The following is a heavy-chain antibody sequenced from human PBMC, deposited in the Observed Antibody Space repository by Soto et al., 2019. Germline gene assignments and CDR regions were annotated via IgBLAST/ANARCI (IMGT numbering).Heavy chain of an antibody. CDR3: ARDIYRMNYYGSGSYYKKKRWFDP. D-gene: IGHD3-10*01. J-gene: IGHJ5*02. CDR1: GFTFGDYV. CDR2: IRSEAFGGTT. V-gene: IGHV3-49*03. Sequence: GGSQRLSCTASGFTFGDYVRSWFRQATGKGLEWVGVIRSEAFGGTTEYAASVKGRFTISRDDSKSIAYLQMNSLKTEDTAVYYCARDIYRMNYYGSGSYYKKKRWFDPWGQGTLVTVSS.